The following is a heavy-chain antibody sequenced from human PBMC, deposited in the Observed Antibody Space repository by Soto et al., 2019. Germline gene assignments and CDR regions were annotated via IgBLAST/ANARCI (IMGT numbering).Heavy chain of an antibody. CDR2: TYYRSRWYN. V-gene: IGHV6-1*01. J-gene: IGHJ6*03. CDR1: VDSVSSNSAA. D-gene: IGHD1-7*01. CDR3: AGTTSHQWYYMDV. Sequence: QVQLQESGPGLVKPSQTLSLTCAISVDSVSSNSAAWNWIRLSPSRGLAWLARTYYRSRWYNDYAVSVRSRITVNPDTSKNQFSLQLTSVTPEDTAVYYCAGTTSHQWYYMDVWGKGTTVTVS.